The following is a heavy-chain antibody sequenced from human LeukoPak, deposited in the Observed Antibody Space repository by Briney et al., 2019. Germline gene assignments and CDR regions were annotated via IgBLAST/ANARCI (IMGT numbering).Heavy chain of an antibody. CDR1: GFTFSSYG. CDR2: ISYDGSNK. J-gene: IGHJ3*02. CDR3: AKEKDDAFDI. Sequence: GGSLRLSCAASGFTFSSYGVHWVRQAPGKGLEWVAVISYDGSNKYYADSVKGRFTISRDNSKNTLYLQMNGLRAEDTAVYYCAKEKDDAFDIWGQGTMVTVSS. V-gene: IGHV3-30*18.